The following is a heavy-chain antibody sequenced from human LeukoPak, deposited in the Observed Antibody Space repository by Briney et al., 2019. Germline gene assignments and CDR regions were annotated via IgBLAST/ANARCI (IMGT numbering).Heavy chain of an antibody. Sequence: GASVKVSCRASGYTFTSHYMHWVRQAPGQGLEWMGTINPSGGSTSYAQKFQGRVTMTRDTSTSTVYMEVSSLTSEDTAVYYCARGGSTGIFDYWSQGALGTVSP. CDR1: GYTFTSHY. CDR2: INPSGGST. V-gene: IGHV1-46*03. D-gene: IGHD3-10*01. CDR3: ARGGSTGIFDY. J-gene: IGHJ4*02.